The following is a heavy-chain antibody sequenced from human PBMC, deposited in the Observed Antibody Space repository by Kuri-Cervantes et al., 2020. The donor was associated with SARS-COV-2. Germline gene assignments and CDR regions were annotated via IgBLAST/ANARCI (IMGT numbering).Heavy chain of an antibody. V-gene: IGHV3-49*04. Sequence: GGSLRLSCTASGFTFGDYAMSWVRQAPGKGLEWVGFIRSKAYGWTTDYAASVKGRFTISRDYSKSIAYLQMNSLKTEDTAVYYCTRDVKSRLNPFYYFDYWGQGTLVTVSS. J-gene: IGHJ4*02. CDR3: TRDVKSRLNPFYYFDY. CDR1: GFTFGDYA. CDR2: IRSKAYGWTT.